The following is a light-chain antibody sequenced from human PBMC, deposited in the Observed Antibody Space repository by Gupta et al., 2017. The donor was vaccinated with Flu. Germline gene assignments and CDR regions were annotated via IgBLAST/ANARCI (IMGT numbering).Light chain of an antibody. CDR2: WAS. Sequence: DIVLTQSPDSLAVSLGERATISCRSSQSLLYSSNNKNYLAWYQQKSGQPPKLLIYWASTRDFGVPDRFIGSGSGTDFTLAINDLQAEDVATYYCQQYCSPSTFGGGTKVQI. V-gene: IGKV4-1*01. CDR3: QQYCSPST. J-gene: IGKJ4*01. CDR1: QSLLYSSNNKNY.